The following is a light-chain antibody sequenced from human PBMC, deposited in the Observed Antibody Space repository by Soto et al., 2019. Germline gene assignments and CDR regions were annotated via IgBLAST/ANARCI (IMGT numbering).Light chain of an antibody. CDR3: QSYPNRQSDWF. CDR1: NPNIGAGYH. CDR2: GND. V-gene: IGLV1-40*01. Sequence: QLVLTQTPSVSGAPGQRVSFSCTGPNPNIGAGYHVHWYQQLPGTPPKLLIYGNDQRPSGVPDRFAGSQSGTSASLAITWLLDEDEADYVYQSYPNRQSDWFFGGGPHLTVL. J-gene: IGLJ7*01.